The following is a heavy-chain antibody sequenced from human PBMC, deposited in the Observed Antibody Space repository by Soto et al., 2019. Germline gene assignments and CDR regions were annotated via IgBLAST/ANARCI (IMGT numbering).Heavy chain of an antibody. J-gene: IGHJ5*02. D-gene: IGHD3-3*01. CDR1: GGSISSSSYY. CDR2: IYYSGST. V-gene: IGHV4-39*07. Sequence: SETLSLTCTVSGGSISSSSYYWGWIRQPPGKGLEWIGSIYYSGSTYYNPSLKSRVTISVDTSKNQFSLKLSSVTAADTAVYYCARAGRASPFGVVLPVRNWFDPWGQGTLVTVSS. CDR3: ARAGRASPFGVVLPVRNWFDP.